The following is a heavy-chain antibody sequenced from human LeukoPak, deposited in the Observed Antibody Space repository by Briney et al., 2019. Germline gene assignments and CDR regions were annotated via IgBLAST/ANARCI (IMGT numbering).Heavy chain of an antibody. CDR2: IHAGGST. CDR3: ARDSVLYYFDS. D-gene: IGHD6-6*01. J-gene: IGHJ4*02. CDR1: GGSIRSGSYY. V-gene: IGHV4-61*02. Sequence: SQTLSLTCTVSGGSIRSGSYYWSWIRQPAGKGLEWIGRIHAGGSTNYNPSLKSRVTISADTSKNQFSLKLSSVTAADTAVYYCARDSVLYYFDSWGQGTLVTVSS.